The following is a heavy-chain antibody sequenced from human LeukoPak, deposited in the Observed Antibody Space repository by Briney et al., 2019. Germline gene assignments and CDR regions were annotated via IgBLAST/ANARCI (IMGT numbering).Heavy chain of an antibody. CDR2: IYYSGST. V-gene: IGHV4-59*08. D-gene: IGHD3-3*01. Sequence: ASETLSLTCTVSGGSISSYYWSWIRQPPGKGLEWIGYIYYSGSTNYNPSLKSRVTISVDTSRNQFSLKLSSVTAADTAVYYCARHGFQEWVLAVSGLDVWGQGTTATVSS. CDR1: GGSISSYY. J-gene: IGHJ6*02. CDR3: ARHGFQEWVLAVSGLDV.